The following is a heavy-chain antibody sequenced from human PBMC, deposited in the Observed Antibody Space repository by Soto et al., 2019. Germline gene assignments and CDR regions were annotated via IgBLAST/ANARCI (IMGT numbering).Heavy chain of an antibody. V-gene: IGHV3-33*01. Sequence: GGSLRLSCAASGFTFSSYGMHWVRQAPGKGLEWVAVIWYDGSNKYYADSVKGRFTISRDNSKNTLYLQMNSLRAEDTAVYYCARDYGRVPAALCYWGQGTLVTVSS. J-gene: IGHJ4*02. CDR3: ARDYGRVPAALCY. D-gene: IGHD2-2*01. CDR1: GFTFSSYG. CDR2: IWYDGSNK.